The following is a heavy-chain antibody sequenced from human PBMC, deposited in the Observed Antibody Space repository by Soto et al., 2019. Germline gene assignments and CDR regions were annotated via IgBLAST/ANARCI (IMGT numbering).Heavy chain of an antibody. Sequence: QVQLQQWGAGLLKPSETLSLTCAVYGGSFSGYYWSWIRQPPGKGLEWIGEINHSGSTNYNPSLKSRVTISVXXXKXQFSLXLXXVXXXXXXXXXXARSLGWLPFDYWGQGTLVTVSS. CDR1: GGSFSGYY. V-gene: IGHV4-34*01. CDR2: INHSGST. CDR3: ARSLGWLPFDY. D-gene: IGHD6-19*01. J-gene: IGHJ4*02.